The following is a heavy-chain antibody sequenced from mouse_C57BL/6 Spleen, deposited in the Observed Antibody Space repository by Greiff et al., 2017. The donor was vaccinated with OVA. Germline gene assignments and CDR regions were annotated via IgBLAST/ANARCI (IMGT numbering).Heavy chain of an antibody. CDR2: INPNNGGT. CDR1: GYTFTDYY. CDR3: GICDGIDY. D-gene: IGHD2-3*01. J-gene: IGHJ3*01. V-gene: IGHV1-26*01. Sequence: VQLQQSGPELVKPGASVKISCKASGYTFTDYYMNWVKQSHGKSLEWIGDINPNNGGTSYNQKFKGKATLTVDKSSSTAYMALRSLTSEDSAGYCCGICDGIDYWGQGTPVTVSA.